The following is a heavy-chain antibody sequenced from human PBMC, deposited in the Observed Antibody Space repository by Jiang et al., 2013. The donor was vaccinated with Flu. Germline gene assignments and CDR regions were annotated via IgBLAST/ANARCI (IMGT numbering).Heavy chain of an antibody. J-gene: IGHJ4*02. Sequence: GSGLVKPSETLSLTCTVSNYSITSGYYWGWIRQPPGKPLESIASVYHTGSTYYNPSLKSRVTLSVDTSRNQFSLKLTSVTAADTAVYYCARDKLSYYDFLSGYSNLFDYWGRGTLVTVSS. CDR1: NYSITSGYY. D-gene: IGHD3-9*01. CDR3: ARDKLSYYDFLSGYSNLFDY. CDR2: VYHTGST. V-gene: IGHV4-38-2*02.